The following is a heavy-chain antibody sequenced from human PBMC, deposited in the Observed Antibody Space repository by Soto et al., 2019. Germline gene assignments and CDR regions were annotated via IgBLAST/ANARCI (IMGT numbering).Heavy chain of an antibody. J-gene: IGHJ6*03. D-gene: IGHD4-4*01. Sequence: GGSLRLSCAASGFTFSSYCMHWVRQAPGKGLEWVAVIWYDGSNKYYADSVKGRFTISRDNSKNTLYLQMNSLRAEDTAVYYCARENTVTTYYYMDVWGKGTTVTVSS. CDR2: IWYDGSNK. CDR1: GFTFSSYC. CDR3: ARENTVTTYYYMDV. V-gene: IGHV3-33*01.